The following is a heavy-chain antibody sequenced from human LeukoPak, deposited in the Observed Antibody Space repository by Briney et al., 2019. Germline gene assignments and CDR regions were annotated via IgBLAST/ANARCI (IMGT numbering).Heavy chain of an antibody. Sequence: GGSLRLSCAASGFTFSSYSMNWVRQAPGKGLEWVSSISSSSSYIYYADSVKGRFTISRDNAKNSLYLQMNSLRAEDTAVYYCARAKASVFGPAFDIWGQGTMVTVSS. CDR2: ISSSSSYI. J-gene: IGHJ3*02. V-gene: IGHV3-21*01. D-gene: IGHD3-16*01. CDR3: ARAKASVFGPAFDI. CDR1: GFTFSSYS.